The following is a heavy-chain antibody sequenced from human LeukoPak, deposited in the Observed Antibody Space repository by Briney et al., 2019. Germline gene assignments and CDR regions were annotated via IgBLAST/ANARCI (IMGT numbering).Heavy chain of an antibody. CDR3: AKEAVAGPSWYYYYMDV. D-gene: IGHD6-19*01. J-gene: IGHJ6*03. CDR2: ISHSGST. V-gene: IGHV4-38-2*02. Sequence: SETLSLTCAVSGYSISSGYYWGWIRQPPGKGLEWIGSISHSGSTYYNPSLKSRVTISVDTSKNQFSLKLSSVTAADTAVYYCAKEAVAGPSWYYYYMDVWGKGTTVTVSS. CDR1: GYSISSGYY.